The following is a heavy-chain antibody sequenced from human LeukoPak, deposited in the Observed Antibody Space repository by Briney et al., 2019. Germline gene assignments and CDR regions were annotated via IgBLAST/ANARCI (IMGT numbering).Heavy chain of an antibody. J-gene: IGHJ5*02. Sequence: ASVKVSCKASGYTFTGYYMHWVRQAPGQGLEWMGWINPNSGGTNYAQKFQGRVTMTRDTSISTAYMELSRLRSDDTAVYYCARDQEGKRNWFDPWGQGTLVTVSS. CDR2: INPNSGGT. CDR1: GYTFTGYY. V-gene: IGHV1-2*02. CDR3: ARDQEGKRNWFDP.